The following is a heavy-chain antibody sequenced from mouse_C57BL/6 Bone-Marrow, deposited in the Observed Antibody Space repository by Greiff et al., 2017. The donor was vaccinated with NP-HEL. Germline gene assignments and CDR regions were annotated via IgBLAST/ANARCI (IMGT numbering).Heavy chain of an antibody. J-gene: IGHJ2*01. Sequence: EVQLQESGPGMVKPSQSLSLTCTVTGYSITSGYDWHWIRHFPGNKLEWMGYISYSGSTNYNPSLKSRISITHDTSKNHFFLKLNSVTTEDTATYYCARAANWERRYFDYWGQGTTLTVSS. CDR1: GYSITSGYD. V-gene: IGHV3-1*01. D-gene: IGHD4-1*01. CDR3: ARAANWERRYFDY. CDR2: ISYSGST.